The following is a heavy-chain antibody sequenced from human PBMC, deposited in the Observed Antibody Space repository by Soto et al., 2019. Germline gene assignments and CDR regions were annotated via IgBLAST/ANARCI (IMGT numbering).Heavy chain of an antibody. CDR3: VTDRGGGMDV. CDR2: IKRKIDGETT. D-gene: IGHD3-10*01. CDR1: GFTFSDAW. Sequence: EVQLVESGGGMVMPGGSLRLSCAASGFTFSDAWMTWIRQAPGKGLQCVGRIKRKIDGETTDYAAPVKGRFTISRDDAKDALDLQMYSLKVEDTAMYYCVTDRGGGMDVWGQGTTVTVSS. J-gene: IGHJ6*01. V-gene: IGHV3-15*01.